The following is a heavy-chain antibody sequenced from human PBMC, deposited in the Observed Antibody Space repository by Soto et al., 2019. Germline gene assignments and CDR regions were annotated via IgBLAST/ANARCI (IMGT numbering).Heavy chain of an antibody. CDR2: ISYDGSNK. CDR3: ARVTKAATNYFDY. CDR1: GFTFSSYG. J-gene: IGHJ4*02. Sequence: GGSLRLSCAASGFTFSSYGMHWVRQAPGKGLEWVAVISYDGSNKYYADSVKGRFTISRDNSKNTLYLQMNSLRAEDTAVYYCARVTKAATNYFDYWGQGTLVTVSS. D-gene: IGHD2-15*01. V-gene: IGHV3-30*03.